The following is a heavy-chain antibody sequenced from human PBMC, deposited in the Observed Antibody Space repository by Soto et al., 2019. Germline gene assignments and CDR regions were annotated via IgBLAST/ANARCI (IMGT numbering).Heavy chain of an antibody. CDR2: ISVGGDST. J-gene: IGHJ4*02. D-gene: IGHD3-10*01. CDR1: GFTFSSYA. Sequence: EVQLLDSGGGLVQPGGSLRLSCAASGFTFSSYAMSWVRQAPGKGLEWVSSISVGGDSTYYADSVKGRFTFSRDNSKNTLPLQMNSLSAEDTAVYYCAKNYYFDQWGQGTLVTVSS. V-gene: IGHV3-23*01. CDR3: AKNYYFDQ.